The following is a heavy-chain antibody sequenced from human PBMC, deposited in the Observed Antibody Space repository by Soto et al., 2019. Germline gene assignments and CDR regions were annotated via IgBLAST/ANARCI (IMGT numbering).Heavy chain of an antibody. V-gene: IGHV1-18*01. J-gene: IGHJ4*02. CDR3: ARDRLEYCGDDCYLSR. D-gene: IGHD2-21*01. CDR2: ISAYNGNT. Sequence: ASVKVSCKASGYTFTSYGISWVRQAPGQGLEWMGWISAYNGNTNYAQKLQGRVTMTTDPSRSTAYMELGGLRSDDTAVYYCARDRLEYCGDDCYLSRWGRGTLVTVSS. CDR1: GYTFTSYG.